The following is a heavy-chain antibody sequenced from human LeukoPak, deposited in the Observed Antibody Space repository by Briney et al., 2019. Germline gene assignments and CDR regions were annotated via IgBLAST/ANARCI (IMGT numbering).Heavy chain of an antibody. CDR1: GFTFSSYA. CDR2: ISYDGSNK. Sequence: GGSLRLSCAASGFTFSSYAMHWVRQAPGKGLEWVAVISYDGSNKYYADSVKGRFTISRDNSKNTLYLQMNSLRAEDTAVYYCARWLLWFGELDYWGQGTLVTVSS. J-gene: IGHJ4*02. CDR3: ARWLLWFGELDY. V-gene: IGHV3-30-3*01. D-gene: IGHD3-10*01.